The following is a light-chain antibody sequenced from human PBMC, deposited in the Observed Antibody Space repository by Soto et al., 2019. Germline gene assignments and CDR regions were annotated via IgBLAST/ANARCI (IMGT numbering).Light chain of an antibody. CDR2: GAS. CDR1: QSIASR. V-gene: IGKV1-39*01. Sequence: DIKMTQSPSSLSASVGDGVTITCRASQSIASRLNWYQQKPGSAPKLLIYGASTLESGVPSRFSGSGSGTDFTLTVSSLQVEDFATYYCQQTDTLPRTFGQGTKVDNK. J-gene: IGKJ1*01. CDR3: QQTDTLPRT.